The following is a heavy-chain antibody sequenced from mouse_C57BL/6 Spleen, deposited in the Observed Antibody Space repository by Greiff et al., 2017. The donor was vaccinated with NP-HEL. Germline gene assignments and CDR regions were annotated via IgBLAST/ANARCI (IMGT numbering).Heavy chain of an antibody. J-gene: IGHJ3*01. CDR3: ARSPYDYDVAY. CDR2: IYPRSGNT. CDR1: GYTFTSYG. V-gene: IGHV1-81*01. Sequence: LVESGAELARPGASVKLSCKASGYTFTSYGISWVKQRTGQGLEWIGEIYPRSGNTYYNEKFKGKATLTADKSSSTAYMELRSLTSEDSAVYFCARSPYDYDVAYWGQGTLVTVSA. D-gene: IGHD2-4*01.